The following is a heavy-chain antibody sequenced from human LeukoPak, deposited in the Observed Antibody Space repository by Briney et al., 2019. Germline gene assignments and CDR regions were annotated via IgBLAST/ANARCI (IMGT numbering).Heavy chain of an antibody. CDR1: GGSISSDSYY. Sequence: SETLSLTCTVSGGSISSDSYYWSWIRQPAGKGLEWIGRIYTSGSTNYNPSLKSRVTISVDTSKNQFSLKLSSVTAADTAVYYCARDMVRGVIHVGFVYWGQGTLVTVSS. CDR3: ARDMVRGVIHVGFVY. CDR2: IYTSGST. V-gene: IGHV4-61*02. D-gene: IGHD3-10*01. J-gene: IGHJ4*02.